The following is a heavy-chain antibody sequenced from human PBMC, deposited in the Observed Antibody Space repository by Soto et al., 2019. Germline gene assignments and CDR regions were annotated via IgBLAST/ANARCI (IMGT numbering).Heavy chain of an antibody. D-gene: IGHD2-2*01. CDR2: INHSGST. CDR1: GGSFCGYY. J-gene: IGHJ6*02. Sequence: PSETLSLTCAVYGGSFCGYYWSWIRQPPGKGLEWIGEINHSGSTNYNPSLKSRVTISVDTSKNQFSLKLSSVTAADTAVYYCARESGYCSSTSCLTYYYYYGMDVWGQGTTVTVSS. CDR3: ARESGYCSSTSCLTYYYYYGMDV. V-gene: IGHV4-34*01.